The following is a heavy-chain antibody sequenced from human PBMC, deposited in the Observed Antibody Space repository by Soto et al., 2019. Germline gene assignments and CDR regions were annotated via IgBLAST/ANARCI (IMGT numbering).Heavy chain of an antibody. CDR2: INAGNGNT. V-gene: IGHV1-3*01. D-gene: IGHD3-10*01. CDR3: ARVWVRGFRNWFDP. J-gene: IGHJ5*02. Sequence: ASVKVSCKASGYTFTSYAMHWVRQAPGQRLEWMGWINAGNGNTKYSQKFQGRVTITRDTSASTAYMELSSLRSEDTAVYYCARVWVRGFRNWFDPWGQGTLVTVSS. CDR1: GYTFTSYA.